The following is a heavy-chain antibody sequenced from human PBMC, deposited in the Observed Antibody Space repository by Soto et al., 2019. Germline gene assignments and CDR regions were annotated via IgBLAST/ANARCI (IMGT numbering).Heavy chain of an antibody. CDR3: ARTEGRNWNYVTNWLDP. J-gene: IGHJ5*02. CDR1: GYTFTSYG. CDR2: ISAYNGNT. Sequence: ASLKVSCKASGYTFTSYGISWVRQAPGQGLEWMGWISAYNGNTNYAQKLQGRVTMTTDTSTSTAYMELRSLRSDDTAVYYCARTEGRNWNYVTNWLDPWGQGTLVTVSS. V-gene: IGHV1-18*01. D-gene: IGHD1-7*01.